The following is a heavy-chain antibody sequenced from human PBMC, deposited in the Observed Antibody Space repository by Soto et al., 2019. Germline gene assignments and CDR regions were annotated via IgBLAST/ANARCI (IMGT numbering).Heavy chain of an antibody. Sequence: ASVKVSCKASGYTFTRYAMHWVRQAPGQRLQWMGWINAGKGNTKYSQKFQGRVTITRDTSASTVYMEMSSLRSEDTAVYYCARDQYYGSGTYNYFDYWGQGTLVTVSS. CDR2: INAGKGNT. V-gene: IGHV1-3*01. D-gene: IGHD3-10*01. CDR1: GYTFTRYA. CDR3: ARDQYYGSGTYNYFDY. J-gene: IGHJ4*02.